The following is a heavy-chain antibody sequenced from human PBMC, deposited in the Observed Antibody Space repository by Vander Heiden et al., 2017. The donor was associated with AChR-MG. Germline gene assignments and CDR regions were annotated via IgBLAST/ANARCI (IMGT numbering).Heavy chain of an antibody. CDR1: GFTFRNAW. D-gene: IGHD3-3*01. J-gene: IGHJ5*02. Sequence: EVQLVESGGGLVKPGGSLTHSCAASGFTFRNAWLSWVRQAPGKGLEWVGRIKSKTDGGTTDYAAPVKGRFTISRDDSKNTLYLQMNSLKTEDTAVYYCTTDAPYDFWSGYYRAFDPWGQGTLVTVSS. CDR2: IKSKTDGGTT. V-gene: IGHV3-15*01. CDR3: TTDAPYDFWSGYYRAFDP.